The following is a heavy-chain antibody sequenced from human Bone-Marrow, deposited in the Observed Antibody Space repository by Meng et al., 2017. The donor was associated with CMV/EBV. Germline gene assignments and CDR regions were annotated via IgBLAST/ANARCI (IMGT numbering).Heavy chain of an antibody. CDR1: GYSFTSYW. Sequence: KVSCKGSGYSFTSYWIGWVRQMPGKGLEWMGIIYPGDSDTRYSPSFQGQVAISADKSINTAYLQWSSLKASDTAMYYCARQKAGFWSGYPAFDIWGQGTVATVSS. CDR2: IYPGDSDT. D-gene: IGHD3-3*01. CDR3: ARQKAGFWSGYPAFDI. V-gene: IGHV5-51*01. J-gene: IGHJ3*02.